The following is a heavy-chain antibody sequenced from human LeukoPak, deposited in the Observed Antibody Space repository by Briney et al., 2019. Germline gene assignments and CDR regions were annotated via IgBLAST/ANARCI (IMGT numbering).Heavy chain of an antibody. CDR3: ARVVHMRFDY. V-gene: IGHV4-34*01. CDR2: INHSGST. Sequence: SETLSLTCAVYGGSFSGYYWSWIRQPPGKGLEWIGEINHSGSTNHNPSLKSRVTISVDTSKNQFSLKLSSVTAADTAVYYCARVVHMRFDYWGQGTLVTVSS. CDR1: GGSFSGYY. J-gene: IGHJ4*02.